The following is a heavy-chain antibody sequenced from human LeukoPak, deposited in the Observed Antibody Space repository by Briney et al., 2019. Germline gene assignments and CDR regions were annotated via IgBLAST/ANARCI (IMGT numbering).Heavy chain of an antibody. CDR1: GFTFSSYS. CDR3: ARDQNPGGSSGAFDI. Sequence: GGSLRLSCAASGFTFSSYSMNWVRQAPGKGLEWVSSISSSSSYIYYADSVKGRFTISRDNAKNSLYLQMNSLRAEDTAVYYCARDQNPGGSSGAFDIWGQGTMVTVSS. CDR2: ISSSSSYI. D-gene: IGHD6-6*01. V-gene: IGHV3-21*01. J-gene: IGHJ3*02.